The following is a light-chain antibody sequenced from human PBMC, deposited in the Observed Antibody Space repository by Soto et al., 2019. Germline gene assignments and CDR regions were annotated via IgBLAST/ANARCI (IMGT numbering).Light chain of an antibody. CDR3: CSFTSITTYV. CDR2: EVS. Sequence: QSALTQPASVSGSLGQSITISCTGTSSDVGAYNYVSWYQQQPGKAPKLMISEVSNRPSGVSNRFSGSKSGNTAPLIISGLQAEDEADYYCCSFTSITTYVFGTGTKVTVL. CDR1: SSDVGAYNY. V-gene: IGLV2-14*01. J-gene: IGLJ1*01.